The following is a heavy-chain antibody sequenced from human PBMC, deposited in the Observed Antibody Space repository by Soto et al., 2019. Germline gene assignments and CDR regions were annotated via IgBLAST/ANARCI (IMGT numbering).Heavy chain of an antibody. CDR3: ARDQGHSYGYRWEPPYYGMDV. D-gene: IGHD5-18*01. Sequence: GGSLRLSCAASGFTFSSYSMNWVRQAPGKGLEWVSYISSSSSTIYYADSVKGRFTISRDNAKNSLYLQMNSLRDEDTAVYYCARDQGHSYGYRWEPPYYGMDVWGQGTTVTVSS. CDR2: ISSSSSTI. J-gene: IGHJ6*02. V-gene: IGHV3-48*02. CDR1: GFTFSSYS.